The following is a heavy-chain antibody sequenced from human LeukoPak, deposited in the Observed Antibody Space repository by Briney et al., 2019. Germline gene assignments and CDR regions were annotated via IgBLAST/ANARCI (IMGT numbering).Heavy chain of an antibody. V-gene: IGHV3-30*18. Sequence: GGSLRLSCTASKFTFSHYGMQWVRQAPGKGLEWVAVISSDGSIKVYAASVKGRFTLSRDNSINTVDLQMNSLRAEDTAVYYCVKEYHSRGFGAYFDYWGQGTLVTVSS. CDR2: ISSDGSIK. CDR1: KFTFSHYG. CDR3: VKEYHSRGFGAYFDY. D-gene: IGHD3-3*01. J-gene: IGHJ4*02.